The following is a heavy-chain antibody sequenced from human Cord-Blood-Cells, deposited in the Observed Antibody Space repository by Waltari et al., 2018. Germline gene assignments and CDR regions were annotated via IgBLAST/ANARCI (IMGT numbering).Heavy chain of an antibody. D-gene: IGHD1-26*01. CDR1: GFTFSSYP. CDR2: ISGSGGST. CDR3: AKLGGVGATFLDAFDI. J-gene: IGHJ3*02. Sequence: EVQLVESGGGLVQPGGSLRLSCAASGFTFSSYPMSWVRQAPGKGLEWVSAISGSGGSTYYADSVKGRFTISRDNSKNTLYLQMNSLRAEDTAVYYCAKLGGVGATFLDAFDIWGQGTMVTVSS. V-gene: IGHV3-23*04.